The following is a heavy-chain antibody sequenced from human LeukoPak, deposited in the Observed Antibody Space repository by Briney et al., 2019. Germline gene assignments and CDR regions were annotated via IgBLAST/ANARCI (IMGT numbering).Heavy chain of an antibody. Sequence: SETLSLTCAVYGGSFSGYYWSWIRQPPGKGLEWIGEINHSGSTNYSPSLKSRVTISVDTSKNQFSLKLSSVTAADTAVYYCARDLSGGAWYFDLWGRGTLVTVSS. V-gene: IGHV4-34*01. J-gene: IGHJ2*01. CDR2: INHSGST. D-gene: IGHD2-15*01. CDR1: GGSFSGYY. CDR3: ARDLSGGAWYFDL.